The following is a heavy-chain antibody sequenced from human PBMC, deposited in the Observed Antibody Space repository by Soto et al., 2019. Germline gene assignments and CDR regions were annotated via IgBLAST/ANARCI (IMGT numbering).Heavy chain of an antibody. D-gene: IGHD6-13*01. CDR1: GGSISSGGYY. J-gene: IGHJ6*03. CDR2: IYYSGST. V-gene: IGHV4-31*03. Sequence: SETLSLTCTVSGGSISSGGYYWSWIRQHPGKGLEWIGYIYYSGSTYYNPSLKSRVTISVDTSKNQFSLKLSSVTAADTAVYYWASSSWSEDYYYMDVWGKGTTVTVAS. CDR3: ASSSWSEDYYYMDV.